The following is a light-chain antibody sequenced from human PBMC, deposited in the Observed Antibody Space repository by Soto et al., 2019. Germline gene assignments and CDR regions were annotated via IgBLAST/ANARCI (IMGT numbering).Light chain of an antibody. CDR1: SSDVGGYKY. V-gene: IGLV2-14*01. Sequence: QSVLTQPASVSGSPGQSITISCTGTSSDVGGYKYVSWYQQHPGKSPKLLIFEVNNRPSGVSHRFSGSKSGNTASLTISGLQAEDEADYYCSSYSRSSIPVFGGGTKLTVL. J-gene: IGLJ3*02. CDR3: SSYSRSSIPV. CDR2: EVN.